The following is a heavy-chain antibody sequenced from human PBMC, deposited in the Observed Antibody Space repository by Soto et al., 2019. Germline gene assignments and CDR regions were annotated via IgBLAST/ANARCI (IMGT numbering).Heavy chain of an antibody. J-gene: IGHJ4*02. Sequence: QVQLVESGGGVVQPGRSLRLSCAASGFTFSSYVMHWVRQAPGKGLEWVAAISYDGSNKYYADSVKGRFTISRDRSENTLYLQMNSLRPEDTAVYYCARDQWGPDYGGQGTLVSVSS. V-gene: IGHV3-30-3*01. CDR2: ISYDGSNK. CDR3: ARDQWGPDY. CDR1: GFTFSSYV. D-gene: IGHD1-26*01.